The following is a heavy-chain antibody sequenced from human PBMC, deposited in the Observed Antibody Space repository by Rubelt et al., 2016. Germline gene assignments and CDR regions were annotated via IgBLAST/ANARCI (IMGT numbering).Heavy chain of an antibody. V-gene: IGHV3-30*04. J-gene: IGHJ4*02. Sequence: QVQLVESGGGVVQPGRSLRLSCAASGFTFSSYAMHWVRQAPGKGLEWVAVISYDGSNKYYADSVKGRFTISRDNSKKTLYLQMNSLRAEDTAVYYCARGLSSSDDYWGQGTLVTVSS. CDR2: ISYDGSNK. CDR3: ARGLSSSDDY. CDR1: GFTFSSYA. D-gene: IGHD6-6*01.